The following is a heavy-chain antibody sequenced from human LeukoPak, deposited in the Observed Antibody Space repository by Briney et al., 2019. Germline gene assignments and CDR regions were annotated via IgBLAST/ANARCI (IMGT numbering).Heavy chain of an antibody. Sequence: PGGSLRLSCAASGFTFSSHGMNWVRQAPGKGLEWVSGISPSGGITYYTDSVKGRFTISRDNSKNTVSLQMNSLRGEDTAVYYCARDGYYYDSSGYYGLYFDYWGQGTLVTVSS. CDR3: ARDGYYYDSSGYYGLYFDY. V-gene: IGHV3-23*01. J-gene: IGHJ4*02. CDR2: ISPSGGIT. CDR1: GFTFSSHG. D-gene: IGHD3-22*01.